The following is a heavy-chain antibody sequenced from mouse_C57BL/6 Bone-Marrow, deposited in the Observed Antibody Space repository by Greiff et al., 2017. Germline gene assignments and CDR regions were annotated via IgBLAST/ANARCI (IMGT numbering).Heavy chain of an antibody. CDR2: IFPRSGNT. V-gene: IGHV1-81*01. CDR3: ARKRGWLLPEDD. D-gene: IGHD2-3*01. J-gene: IGHJ2*01. CDR1: GYTFTSYG. Sequence: QVQLQQSGAELARPGASVKLSCKASGYTFTSYGIRWVKQRTGPGLEWIGEIFPRSGNTYYNEKFNGKATSTADKSSSTAYMELRSMTSEDAAVYFCARKRGWLLPEDDWGQGTTLTVSS.